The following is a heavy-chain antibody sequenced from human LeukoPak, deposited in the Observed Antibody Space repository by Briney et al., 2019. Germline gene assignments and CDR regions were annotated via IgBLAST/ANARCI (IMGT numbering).Heavy chain of an antibody. J-gene: IGHJ4*02. Sequence: GGSLRLSCAASGFTFSSYSMNWVRQAPAKGLEWVSSISGSGGGTYYADSVKGRFTISRDNSKNTLYLQMNSLRAEDTAVYYCAKDVRERLSGGFSWYDYWGQGTLVTVSS. CDR2: ISGSGGGT. CDR3: AKDVRERLSGGFSWYDY. V-gene: IGHV3-23*01. D-gene: IGHD4/OR15-4a*01. CDR1: GFTFSSYS.